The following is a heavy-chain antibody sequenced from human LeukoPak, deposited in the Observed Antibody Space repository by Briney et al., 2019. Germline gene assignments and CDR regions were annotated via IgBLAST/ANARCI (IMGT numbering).Heavy chain of an antibody. D-gene: IGHD5-12*01. Sequence: PSETLSLTCAVSGGSISTYYWNWIRQPPGKGLEWIGYIYYTGSTIYNPSLKSRVTISVDTSKNQFSLRLRSVTAADTAVYYCARDRYVYSGYDYDAFDIWGQGTMVTVSS. J-gene: IGHJ3*02. CDR3: ARDRYVYSGYDYDAFDI. CDR1: GGSISTYY. V-gene: IGHV4-59*12. CDR2: IYYTGST.